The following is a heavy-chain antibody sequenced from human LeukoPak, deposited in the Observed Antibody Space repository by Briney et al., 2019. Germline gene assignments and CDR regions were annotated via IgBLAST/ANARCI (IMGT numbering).Heavy chain of an antibody. Sequence: SETLSPTCKISNGSISGDYWSWIRLPPGKALEWIGSIYYNGNTHYNPSLESRLTMSVDTSNNQFSMKLTSVTAADTAMYYCARYRGYFDYWGQGTLVTVSS. V-gene: IGHV4-59*13. CDR3: ARYRGYFDY. CDR2: IYYNGNT. J-gene: IGHJ4*02. CDR1: NGSISGDY. D-gene: IGHD3-16*02.